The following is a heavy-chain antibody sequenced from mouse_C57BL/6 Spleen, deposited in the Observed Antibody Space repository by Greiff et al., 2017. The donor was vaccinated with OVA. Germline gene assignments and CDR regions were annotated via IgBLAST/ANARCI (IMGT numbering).Heavy chain of an antibody. CDR1: GFPITSGYY. CDR2: ITHSGET. D-gene: IGHD2-5*01. J-gene: IGHJ1*03. CDR3: AGVRYYSNYWYFDV. V-gene: IGHV12-3*01. Sequence: VQGVESGPGLVKPSQSLFLTCSITGFPITSGYYWIWIRQSPGKPLEWMGYITHSGETFYNPSLQSPISITRETSKNQFFLQLNSVTTEDTAMYYLAGVRYYSNYWYFDVWGTGTTVTVSS.